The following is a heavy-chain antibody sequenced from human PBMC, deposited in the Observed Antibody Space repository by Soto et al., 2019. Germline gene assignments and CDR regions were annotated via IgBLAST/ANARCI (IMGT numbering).Heavy chain of an antibody. J-gene: IGHJ4*02. Sequence: GGSLRLSCAASGFTFSSYGMHWVRQAPGKGLEWVAVIWYDGSNKYYADSVKGRFTISRDNSKNTLYLQMNSLRAEDTAVYYCASLVDIAVAGTSEYYFDYWGQGTLVTVSS. D-gene: IGHD6-19*01. V-gene: IGHV3-33*01. CDR3: ASLVDIAVAGTSEYYFDY. CDR2: IWYDGSNK. CDR1: GFTFSSYG.